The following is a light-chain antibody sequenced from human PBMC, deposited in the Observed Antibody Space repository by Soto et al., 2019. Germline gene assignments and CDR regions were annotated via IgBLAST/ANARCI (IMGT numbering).Light chain of an antibody. J-gene: IGLJ3*02. Sequence: QSVLTQPASVSGSPGQSITISCTGTSSDVGSYNLVSWYQQHPGKAPKLMIYEGSKRPSGVSNRFSGSKSGNTASLTISGHQAEDEADYYCCSYVGSSSWVFGGGTKLTVL. V-gene: IGLV2-23*01. CDR2: EGS. CDR1: SSDVGSYNL. CDR3: CSYVGSSSWV.